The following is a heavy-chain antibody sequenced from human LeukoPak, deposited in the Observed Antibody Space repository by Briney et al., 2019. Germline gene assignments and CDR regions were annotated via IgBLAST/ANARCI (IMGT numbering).Heavy chain of an antibody. J-gene: IGHJ4*02. D-gene: IGHD3-3*01. CDR1: GGSFSGYY. CDR3: ARAFGVVIYFDY. CDR2: INHSGST. Sequence: SETLSLTCAVYGGSFSGYYWSWIRQPPGKGLEWIGEINHSGSTNYNPSLKSRVTISVDTSKSQFSLKLSSVTAADTAVFYCARAFGVVIYFDYWGQGTLVTVSS. V-gene: IGHV4-34*01.